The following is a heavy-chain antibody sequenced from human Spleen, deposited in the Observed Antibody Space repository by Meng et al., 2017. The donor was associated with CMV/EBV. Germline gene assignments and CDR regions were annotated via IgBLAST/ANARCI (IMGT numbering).Heavy chain of an antibody. Sequence: VSGGSVSSGSSYWSWIRQPPGKGLEWIGYMYYSGYKNYNPSLKSRVTISVDTSKNQFSLNLNSVTAADTAVYYCARWQQLARGWFDPWGQGTLVTVSS. D-gene: IGHD6-13*01. CDR3: ARWQQLARGWFDP. J-gene: IGHJ5*02. V-gene: IGHV4-61*01. CDR1: GGSVSSGSSY. CDR2: MYYSGYK.